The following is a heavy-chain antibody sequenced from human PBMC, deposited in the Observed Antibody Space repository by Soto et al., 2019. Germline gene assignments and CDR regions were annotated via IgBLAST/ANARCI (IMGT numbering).Heavy chain of an antibody. D-gene: IGHD2-2*01. CDR1: GFSFSKYS. V-gene: IGHV3-21*06. J-gene: IGHJ4*02. CDR2: INDRSNYI. CDR3: ANFPSCSSTTCLDY. Sequence: EVQLVESGGGLVKPGGSLRLSCAASGFSFSKYSMNWVRQAPGNGLEWVSSINDRSNYIYYADSVKGRFTISRDNATNSLHLQMNCLRPDNTAVYYCANFPSCSSTTCLDYWGRGTLVTVYS.